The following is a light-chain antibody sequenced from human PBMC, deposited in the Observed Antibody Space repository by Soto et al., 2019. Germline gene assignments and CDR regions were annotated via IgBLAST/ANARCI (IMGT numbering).Light chain of an antibody. CDR3: SSYTSSSPL. J-gene: IGLJ1*01. CDR1: SSDVGGYNY. V-gene: IGLV2-14*01. Sequence: QSALTQPASVSGSPGQSITISCTGTSSDVGGYNYVSWYQQHPGKAPKLMIYDVSNRPLGVSNRFSGSKSGNTASLTISGLQAEDEADYYCSSYTSSSPLFGTGTKLTVL. CDR2: DVS.